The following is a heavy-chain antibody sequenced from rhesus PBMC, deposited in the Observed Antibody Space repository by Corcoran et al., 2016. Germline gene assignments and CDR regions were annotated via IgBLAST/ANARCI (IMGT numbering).Heavy chain of an antibody. CDR3: ATTPVGIAAAGRMGNFDY. V-gene: IGHV3S5*01. D-gene: IGHD6S26*01. Sequence: EVQLVESGGGLVQPGGSLRLSCAASGFTFSSYGMSWVRQAPGKGLEWFSYISNGGGSTYYADSVKGRFNISRDNSKNTLALQMNSLRAEDTAVYYCATTPVGIAAAGRMGNFDYWGQGVLVTVSS. J-gene: IGHJ4*01. CDR2: ISNGGGST. CDR1: GFTFSSYG.